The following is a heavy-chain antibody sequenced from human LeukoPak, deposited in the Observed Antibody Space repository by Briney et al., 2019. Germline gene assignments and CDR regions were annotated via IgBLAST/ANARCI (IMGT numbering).Heavy chain of an antibody. CDR1: GFTFNNHY. V-gene: IGHV3-7*04. CDR3: ARDSLGGSCYVS. Sequence: AGGSLRLSCAASGFTFNNHYMTWVRQAPGKGLEWVANIKQDGSETYYLDSVKGRFTISRDNAKNSLYLQMNNVRAEDTAVYYCARDSLGGSCYVSWGQGTLVTVSS. CDR2: IKQDGSET. D-gene: IGHD3-22*01. J-gene: IGHJ5*02.